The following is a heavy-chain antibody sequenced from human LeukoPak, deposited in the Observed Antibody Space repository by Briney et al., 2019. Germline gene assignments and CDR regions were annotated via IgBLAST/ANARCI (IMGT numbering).Heavy chain of an antibody. Sequence: NPGGSLRLSCAASGFTFSSYSMNWVRQAPGKGLEWVAAISTTSGNIYYADSVKGRFTISRDNAKNSLYLLMNSLRVEDTALYYCARRAPSHDFDDWGQGTLVTVSS. CDR1: GFTFSSYS. CDR3: ARRAPSHDFDD. CDR2: ISTTSGNI. V-gene: IGHV3-21*01. J-gene: IGHJ4*02.